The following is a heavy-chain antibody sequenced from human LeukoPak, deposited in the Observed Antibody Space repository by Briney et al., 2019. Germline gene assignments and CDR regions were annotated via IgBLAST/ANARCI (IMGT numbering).Heavy chain of an antibody. CDR1: GYTFTGYY. V-gene: IGHV1-2*02. CDR3: ASIPRGYCSGGSCYGVDYYYYYGMDV. Sequence: GAGVKVSCKDSGYTFTGYYMHWVRQAPGQGREWMGWINPNSGGTNYAQKFQGRVTMTRDTSISTAYMELSRLRSDDTAVYYCASIPRGYCSGGSCYGVDYYYYYGMDVWGQGTTVTVSS. D-gene: IGHD2-15*01. CDR2: INPNSGGT. J-gene: IGHJ6*02.